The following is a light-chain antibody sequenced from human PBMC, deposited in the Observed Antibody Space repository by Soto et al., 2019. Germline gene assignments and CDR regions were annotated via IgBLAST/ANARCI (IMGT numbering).Light chain of an antibody. V-gene: IGLV2-23*01. CDR2: EGD. Sequence: QSALTQSASVSGSPGQSITISCTGTSSDVGTYNLVSWYQQHPGEAPKLLIYEGDKWPSGVSSRFSGSKSGNTASLTISGLQAEDEADYYCCAYAGGRTLVFGGGTKLTVL. CDR1: SSDVGTYNL. CDR3: CAYAGGRTLV. J-gene: IGLJ2*01.